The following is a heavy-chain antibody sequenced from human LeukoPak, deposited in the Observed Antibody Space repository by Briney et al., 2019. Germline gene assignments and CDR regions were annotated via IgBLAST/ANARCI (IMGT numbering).Heavy chain of an antibody. CDR1: EFTFSSYA. D-gene: IGHD1-26*01. CDR3: RYYGTAHYYYYYMDV. V-gene: IGHV3-30*04. J-gene: IGHJ6*03. CDR2: ISYDGSNK. Sequence: GGSLRLSCAASEFTFSSYAMHWVRQAPGKGLEWVAVISYDGSNKYYADSVKGRFTISRDNSKNTLYLQMNSLRAEDTAVYYCRYYGTAHYYYYYMDVWGKGTTVTVSS.